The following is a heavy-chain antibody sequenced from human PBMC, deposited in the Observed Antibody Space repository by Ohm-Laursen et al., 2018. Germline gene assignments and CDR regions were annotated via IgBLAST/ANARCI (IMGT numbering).Heavy chain of an antibody. CDR2: ISRSSVFI. Sequence: SLRLSCAASGFTFSSYSMNWVRQAPGKGLEWDSSISRSSVFIYYADSVKGRFTISRDNAKNSLYLQMNSLRAEDTAVYYCATGPAERSDYWGQGTLVTVSS. V-gene: IGHV3-21*04. J-gene: IGHJ4*02. CDR1: GFTFSSYS. CDR3: ATGPAERSDY. D-gene: IGHD2-2*01.